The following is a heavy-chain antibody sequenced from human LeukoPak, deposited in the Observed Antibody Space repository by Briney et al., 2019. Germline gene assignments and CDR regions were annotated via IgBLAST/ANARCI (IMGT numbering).Heavy chain of an antibody. J-gene: IGHJ4*02. CDR1: GGSFSGYY. Sequence: KPSETLSLTCAVYGGSFSGYYWSWIRQPPGKGLEWIGEINHSGSTNYNPSLKSRVTMSVDTSKNQFSLKLTSVTAADTAVYYCARANSYDSSGHYYEFGYWGQGTLVTVSS. CDR3: ARANSYDSSGHYYEFGY. CDR2: INHSGST. V-gene: IGHV4-34*01. D-gene: IGHD3-22*01.